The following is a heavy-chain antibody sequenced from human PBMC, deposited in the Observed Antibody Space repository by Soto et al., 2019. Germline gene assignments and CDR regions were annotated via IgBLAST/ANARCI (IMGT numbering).Heavy chain of an antibody. V-gene: IGHV4-39*01. D-gene: IGHD6-13*01. CDR3: ARQKQQLRFRLFDP. J-gene: IGHJ5*02. Sequence: SETLSLTCTVSGGSISSSSYYWGWIRQPPGKGLEWIGSIYYSGSTYYNPSLKSRVTISVDTSKNQFSLKLSSVTAADTAVYYCARQKQQLRFRLFDPWGQGTLGTVSS. CDR1: GGSISSSSYY. CDR2: IYYSGST.